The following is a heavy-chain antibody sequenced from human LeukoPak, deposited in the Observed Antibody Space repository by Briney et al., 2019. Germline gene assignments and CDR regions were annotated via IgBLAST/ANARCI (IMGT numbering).Heavy chain of an antibody. D-gene: IGHD3-22*01. CDR1: GYTFTSYG. V-gene: IGHV1-69*13. Sequence: SVKVSCKASGYTFTSYGISWVRQAPGPGLEWMGGIIPIFGTANYAQKFQGRVTITADESTSTAYMELSSLRSEDTAVYYCATTYYYDSSGYYLGPMSAFDIWGQGTMVTVSS. J-gene: IGHJ3*02. CDR2: IIPIFGTA. CDR3: ATTYYYDSSGYYLGPMSAFDI.